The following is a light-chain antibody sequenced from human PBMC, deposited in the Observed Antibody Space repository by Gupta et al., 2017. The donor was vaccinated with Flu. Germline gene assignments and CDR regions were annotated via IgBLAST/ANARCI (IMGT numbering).Light chain of an antibody. CDR1: QSVSNN. J-gene: IGKJ4*01. V-gene: IGKV3-15*01. Sequence: EIVMTQSPATLSVSPGERATLYCRASQSVSNNLAWYQQKLGQAPRLLIYGASSRATGIPARLRGSGSGTEFTLTISSLQAEDFAVYYCQQYNNWPPVTFGGGTKVEIK. CDR2: GAS. CDR3: QQYNNWPPVT.